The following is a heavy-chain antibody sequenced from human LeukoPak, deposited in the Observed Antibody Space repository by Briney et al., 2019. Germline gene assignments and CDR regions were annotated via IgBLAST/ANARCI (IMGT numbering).Heavy chain of an antibody. D-gene: IGHD4-17*01. J-gene: IGHJ3*02. V-gene: IGHV4-59*01. CDR1: GGSISSYY. CDR2: IYYSGST. Sequence: SETLSLTCTVAGGSISSYYWSWIRQPPGKGLEWIGHIYYSGSTNYNPSLKSRVTISIDASKNQFSLKLSSVTAADTAVYYCARRSVTLDAFDIWGQGTMVTASS. CDR3: ARRSVTLDAFDI.